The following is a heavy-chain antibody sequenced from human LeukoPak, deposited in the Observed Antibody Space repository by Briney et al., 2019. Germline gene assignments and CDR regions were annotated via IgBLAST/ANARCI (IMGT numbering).Heavy chain of an antibody. J-gene: IGHJ4*02. CDR2: IYYSGST. V-gene: IGHV4-59*12. Sequence: SETLSLTCTVSGGSISSYYWSWIRQPPGKGLEWIGYIYYSGSTNYNPSLKSRVTISVDTSKNQFSLKLSSVTAADTAVYYCARHPSGQFDYWGQGTLVTVSS. CDR1: GGSISSYY. CDR3: ARHPSGQFDY.